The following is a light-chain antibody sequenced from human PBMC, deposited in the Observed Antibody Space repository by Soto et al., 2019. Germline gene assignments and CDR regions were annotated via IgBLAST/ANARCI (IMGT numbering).Light chain of an antibody. CDR3: QQYNNWPPI. V-gene: IGKV3-15*01. CDR1: QSVSSN. CDR2: GAS. Sequence: EIVMTQSPATLSVSPGERATLSCRASQSVSSNLAWYQQKPGQAPRLLIYGASTRVTGIPARFSGSGSGTEFTLTISSLQSEDFAVYYCQQYNNWPPIFGQGTRLEIK. J-gene: IGKJ5*01.